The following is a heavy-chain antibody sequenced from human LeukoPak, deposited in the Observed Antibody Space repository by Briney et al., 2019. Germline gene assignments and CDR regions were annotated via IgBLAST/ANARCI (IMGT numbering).Heavy chain of an antibody. D-gene: IGHD3-10*01. CDR1: GFTFSSYA. CDR3: ASLSGDP. CDR2: ISYDGSNK. V-gene: IGHV3-30-3*01. Sequence: GRSLRLSCAASGFTFSSYAMHWVRQAPGKGLEWVAVISYDGSNKYYADSVKGRFTISRDNSKNTLYLQMNSLGAEDTAVYYCASLSGDPWGQGSLVTVSS. J-gene: IGHJ5*02.